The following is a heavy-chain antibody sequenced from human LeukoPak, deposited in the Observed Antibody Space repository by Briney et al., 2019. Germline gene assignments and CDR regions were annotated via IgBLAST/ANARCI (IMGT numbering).Heavy chain of an antibody. D-gene: IGHD3-10*01. J-gene: IGHJ5*02. CDR2: INPSGGST. CDR3: AREGFHYYGSGDIYRGFDP. Sequence: GASVKVSCKASGYTFTSYYMHWVRQAPGQGLEWMGIINPSGGSTSYAQKFQGRVTMTRDTSTSTVYMELSSLRSEDTAVYYCAREGFHYYGSGDIYRGFDPWGQGTLVTVSS. V-gene: IGHV1-46*01. CDR1: GYTFTSYY.